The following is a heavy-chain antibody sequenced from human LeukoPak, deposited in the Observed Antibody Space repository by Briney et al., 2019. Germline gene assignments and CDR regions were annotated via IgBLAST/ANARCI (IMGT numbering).Heavy chain of an antibody. CDR1: EGSITYHY. Sequence: SETLSLTCSISEGSITYHYWNWIRQPPGKGLEWIGYIYYSGTTYYNPSLKSRVTISLDTSKNKFSLNLTSVNVADTAVYYCARAGGYSGYASNWGQGTLVTVSS. D-gene: IGHD5-12*01. V-gene: IGHV4-59*11. J-gene: IGHJ4*02. CDR3: ARAGGYSGYASN. CDR2: IYYSGTT.